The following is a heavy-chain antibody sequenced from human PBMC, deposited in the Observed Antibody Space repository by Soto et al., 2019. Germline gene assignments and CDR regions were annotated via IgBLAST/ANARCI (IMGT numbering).Heavy chain of an antibody. CDR3: TKTVPWFEP. D-gene: IGHD2-8*01. V-gene: IGHV3-74*01. Sequence: GGSLRLSCAASGFTFSSYWMHWVRQAPGKGLVWVSRINSDGSSTSYADSVKGRFTISRDNAKNTLYLQMNSLKTEDTAVYYCTKTVPWFEPWGQGTLVTVSS. CDR1: GFTFSSYW. J-gene: IGHJ5*02. CDR2: INSDGSST.